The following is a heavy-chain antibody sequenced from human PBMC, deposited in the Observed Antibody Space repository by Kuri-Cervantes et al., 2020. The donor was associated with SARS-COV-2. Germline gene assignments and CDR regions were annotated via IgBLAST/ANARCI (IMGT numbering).Heavy chain of an antibody. CDR1: GYTLTELS. Sequence: ASVKVSCKVSGYTLTELSMHWVRQAPGKGLEWMGGFDPEDGETIYAQKFQGRVTMTEDTSTDTAYMGLSSLRSEDTAVYYCAREGPYCGGDCCLDYWGQGTLVTVSS. J-gene: IGHJ4*02. V-gene: IGHV1-24*01. CDR2: FDPEDGET. D-gene: IGHD2-21*01. CDR3: AREGPYCGGDCCLDY.